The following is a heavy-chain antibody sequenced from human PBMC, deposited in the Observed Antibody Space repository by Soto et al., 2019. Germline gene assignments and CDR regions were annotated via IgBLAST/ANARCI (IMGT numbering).Heavy chain of an antibody. J-gene: IGHJ4*02. D-gene: IGHD2-15*01. V-gene: IGHV3-30*18. CDR3: AKDGGGVAANFWEDDY. CDR2: ISYDGSNK. Sequence: GGSLRLSCAASGFTFSSYGMHWVRQAPGKGLEWVAVISYDGSNKYYADSVKGRFTISRDNSKNTLYLQMNSLRAEDTAVYYCAKDGGGVAANFWEDDYWGQGTLVTVSS. CDR1: GFTFSSYG.